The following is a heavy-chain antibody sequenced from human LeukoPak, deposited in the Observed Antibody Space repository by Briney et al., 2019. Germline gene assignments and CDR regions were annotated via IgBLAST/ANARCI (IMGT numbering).Heavy chain of an antibody. D-gene: IGHD6-6*01. V-gene: IGHV3-7*01. Sequence: GGSLRLSCAASGFTFSNYWMTWVRQAPGKGLEWVANIKQDGSQKYYADSVKGRFTISRDNAKISSYLQMNSLRAEDTAVYYCARIGYSSSSLDYWGQGTLVTVSS. CDR2: IKQDGSQK. J-gene: IGHJ4*02. CDR1: GFTFSNYW. CDR3: ARIGYSSSSLDY.